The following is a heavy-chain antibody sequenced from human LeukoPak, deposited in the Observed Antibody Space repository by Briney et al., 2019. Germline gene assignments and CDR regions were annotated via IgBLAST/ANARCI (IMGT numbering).Heavy chain of an antibody. CDR3: ARDVDTAMVSDAFDI. D-gene: IGHD5-18*01. CDR2: INPNSGGT. Sequence: ASVKVSCKASGYTFTDYYMHWVRQAPGQGLEWMGWINPNSGGTNYAQKFQGRVTMTRDTSISTAYMELSRLRSDDTAVYYCARDVDTAMVSDAFDIWGQGTMVTVSS. V-gene: IGHV1-2*02. CDR1: GYTFTDYY. J-gene: IGHJ3*02.